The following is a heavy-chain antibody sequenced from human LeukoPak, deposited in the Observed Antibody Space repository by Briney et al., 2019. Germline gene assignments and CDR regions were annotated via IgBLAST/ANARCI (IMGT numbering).Heavy chain of an antibody. CDR1: GYTFTSYG. D-gene: IGHD3-22*01. J-gene: IGHJ3*02. CDR3: ARPYYYDSSGYYRDAFDI. CDR2: ISAYNGNT. V-gene: IGHV1-18*01. Sequence: AASVKVSCKASGYTFTSYGISWVRQAPGQGLEWMGWISAYNGNTNYAQKLHGRVTMTTDTSTSTAYMELRSLRSDDTAVYYCARPYYYDSSGYYRDAFDIWGQGTMVTVSS.